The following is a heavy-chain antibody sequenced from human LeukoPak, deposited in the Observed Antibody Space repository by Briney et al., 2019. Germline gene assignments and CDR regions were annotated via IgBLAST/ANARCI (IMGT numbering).Heavy chain of an antibody. Sequence: GGSLRLSCAASGFTFSSYSMNWVRQAPGKGLEGVSYISGSGNTIYYADSVKGRFTISRDNSKNTLYLQMNSLRAEDTAVYYCAATEWGVLYYFDYWGQGTLVTVSS. D-gene: IGHD3-16*01. J-gene: IGHJ4*02. CDR2: ISGSGNTI. CDR1: GFTFSSYS. CDR3: AATEWGVLYYFDY. V-gene: IGHV3-48*01.